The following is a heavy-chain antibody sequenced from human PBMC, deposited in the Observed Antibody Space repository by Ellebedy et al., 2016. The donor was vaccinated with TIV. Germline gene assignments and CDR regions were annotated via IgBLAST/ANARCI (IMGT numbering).Heavy chain of an antibody. CDR1: GFTVSRNS. Sequence: GESLKISCAASGFTVSRNSMNWVRQAPGKGLEWVSVIYSGGGTSYADSVKGRFTIFRDTSKNTLFLQRNSLRAEDTAVYYCARKHLYGLDWGQGTLVTVSS. J-gene: IGHJ4*02. CDR3: ARKHLYGLD. V-gene: IGHV3-66*01. CDR2: IYSGGGT. D-gene: IGHD3-10*01.